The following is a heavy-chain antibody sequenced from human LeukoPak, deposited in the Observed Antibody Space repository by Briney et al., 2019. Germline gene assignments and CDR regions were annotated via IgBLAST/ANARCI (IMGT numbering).Heavy chain of an antibody. V-gene: IGHV3-48*03. D-gene: IGHD3-22*01. CDR2: ISSSGYTI. Sequence: GGSLRLSCAASGFTFNSYEMNWVRQAPGKGLEWVSYISSSGYTIHYADSVKGRFTITRDNSENTLYLQMHSLRAEDTAVYYCARDRPNYYGSDGHYYRRDGDYWGRGTLVSVSS. CDR3: ARDRPNYYGSDGHYYRRDGDY. CDR1: GFTFNSYE. J-gene: IGHJ4*02.